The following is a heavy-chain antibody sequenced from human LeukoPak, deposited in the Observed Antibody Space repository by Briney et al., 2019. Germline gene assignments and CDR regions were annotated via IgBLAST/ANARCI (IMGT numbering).Heavy chain of an antibody. Sequence: ASVTVSCKASGYTFTSDDINWVRQATGQGLEWMGWMNPNSGNTGSAQKFQGRVTMTRNTSISTAYMELSSLRSEDTAVYYCARERTGGGLDYSGQGTLVTVSS. V-gene: IGHV1-8*01. D-gene: IGHD2-8*02. CDR3: ARERTGGGLDY. J-gene: IGHJ4*02. CDR2: MNPNSGNT. CDR1: GYTFTSDD.